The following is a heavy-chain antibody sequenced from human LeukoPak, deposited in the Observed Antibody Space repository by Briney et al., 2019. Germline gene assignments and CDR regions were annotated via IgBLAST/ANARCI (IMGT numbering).Heavy chain of an antibody. V-gene: IGHV3-48*02. Sequence: PGGSLRLSCAASVFTFSDYSMNWVRQAPGKGLERISYISGRSSTIYYADSVKGRFTISRDNAKTSLYLQMNSLRDEATAVYYCARATRGSDCPRGYYFDYCGQGTLVTVSS. D-gene: IGHD2-21*02. J-gene: IGHJ4*02. CDR2: ISGRSSTI. CDR3: ARATRGSDCPRGYYFDY. CDR1: VFTFSDYS.